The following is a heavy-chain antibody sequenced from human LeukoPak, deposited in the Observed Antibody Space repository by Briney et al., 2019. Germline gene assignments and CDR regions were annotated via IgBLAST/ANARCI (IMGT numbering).Heavy chain of an antibody. CDR3: AAGPYYSMDV. CDR2: INPSWGSS. CDR1: GYTFANYY. V-gene: IGHV1-46*01. Sequence: ASVKVSCKASGYTFANYYMHGVRQAPAQGLEGMGIINPSWGSSSYAQKFQGRITITRDTSTSTVYMEVSSRGSEDTAGYLCAAGPYYSMDVWGKGTTVTVSS. J-gene: IGHJ6*03.